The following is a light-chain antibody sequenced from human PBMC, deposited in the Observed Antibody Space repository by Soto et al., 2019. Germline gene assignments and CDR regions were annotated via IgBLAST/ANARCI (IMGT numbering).Light chain of an antibody. V-gene: IGKV3-20*01. Sequence: PGDRATLSCRASQSLSVSYIAWYQQKPGQASRLLIYSTSTRAAGIPDRFTGRGSGTHFTLAISRLEPEDFAVYYCHQFGDSPQTFGQGTTVEV. CDR1: QSLSVSY. J-gene: IGKJ1*01. CDR2: STS. CDR3: HQFGDSPQT.